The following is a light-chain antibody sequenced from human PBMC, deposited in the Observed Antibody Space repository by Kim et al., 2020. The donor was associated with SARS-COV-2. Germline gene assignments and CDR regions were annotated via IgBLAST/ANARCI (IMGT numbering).Light chain of an antibody. V-gene: IGLV2-14*03. J-gene: IGLJ3*02. Sequence: PGQSITISCTGTSSDVGDYNNVSGYQRHPGKAPKLMIYDVSNRPSGVYNRVSGSQSGNTASLTISGLQPEDEADYYFSSYTNSRVVFGGGTQLTVL. CDR2: DVS. CDR1: SSDVGDYNN. CDR3: SSYTNSRVV.